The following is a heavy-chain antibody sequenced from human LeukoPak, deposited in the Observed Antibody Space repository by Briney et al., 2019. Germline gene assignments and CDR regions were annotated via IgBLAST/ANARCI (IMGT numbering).Heavy chain of an antibody. CDR3: AKDRPFVVVVAATPPLFDY. V-gene: IGHV3-30*18. CDR2: ISYDGSNK. CDR1: GFTFSSYG. D-gene: IGHD2-15*01. J-gene: IGHJ4*02. Sequence: GGSLRLSCAASGFTFSSYGMHWVRQAPGKGLEWVAVISYDGSNKYYEDSVKGRFTISRDNSKNTLYLQMNSLRAEDTAVYYCAKDRPFVVVVAATPPLFDYWGQGTLVTVSS.